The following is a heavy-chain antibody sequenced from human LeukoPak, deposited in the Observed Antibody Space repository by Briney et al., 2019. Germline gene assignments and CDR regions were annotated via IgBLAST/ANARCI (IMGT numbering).Heavy chain of an antibody. D-gene: IGHD4-17*01. V-gene: IGHV3-33*01. CDR1: GFTFSSYG. CDR2: IWYDGSNK. J-gene: IGHJ4*02. CDR3: ARSRDYGDLKLYHFDY. Sequence: GRSLRLSCAASGFTFSSYGMHWVRQAPGKGLEWVAVIWYDGSNKYYADSVKGRFTISRDNSKNTLYLQMNSLRAEDTAVYYCARSRDYGDLKLYHFDYWGQGTLVTVSS.